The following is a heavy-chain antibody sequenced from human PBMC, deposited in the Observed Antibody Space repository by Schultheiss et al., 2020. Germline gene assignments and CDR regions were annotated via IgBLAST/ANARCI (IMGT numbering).Heavy chain of an antibody. Sequence: GGSLRLSCAASGFIFSDYAVNWVRQAPGKGLEYVSAISSNGGSTYYADSVKGRFTISRDNSKNMLYLQMSRVRAEDTAIYYCGKDRVGPGAIAVAWFDPWGQGTLVTVSS. V-gene: IGHV3-64D*06. CDR3: GKDRVGPGAIAVAWFDP. D-gene: IGHD2-2*02. J-gene: IGHJ5*02. CDR1: GFIFSDYA. CDR2: ISSNGGST.